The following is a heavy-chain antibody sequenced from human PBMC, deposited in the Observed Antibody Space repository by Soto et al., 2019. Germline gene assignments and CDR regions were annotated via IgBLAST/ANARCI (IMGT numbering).Heavy chain of an antibody. Sequence: GGSLRLSCAASGFTFSTYAMSWVRQAPGKGLEWVSSINSDSGSTYYADSVKGRFTISRDNSKNTLYLEMNSLRAEDTAVYYCAKDKGGRYCSRTSCLYSFDYWGQGTLVTVSS. CDR2: INSDSGST. J-gene: IGHJ4*02. V-gene: IGHV3-23*01. CDR3: AKDKGGRYCSRTSCLYSFDY. CDR1: GFTFSTYA. D-gene: IGHD2-2*01.